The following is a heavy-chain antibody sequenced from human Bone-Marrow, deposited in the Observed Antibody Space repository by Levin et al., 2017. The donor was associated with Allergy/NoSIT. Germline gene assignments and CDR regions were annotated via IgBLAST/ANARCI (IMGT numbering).Heavy chain of an antibody. Sequence: SQTLSLTCTVSGGSISRYYWGWIRQPPGKGLEWIGYLYYDGTTTYNPSLKSRVTISVDTSKNQFSLKLSSVTIADTAVYYCAMGAGWLVDYWGQGNLVTVSS. CDR3: AMGAGWLVDY. V-gene: IGHV4-59*13. D-gene: IGHD6-19*01. CDR2: LYYDGTT. CDR1: GGSISRYY. J-gene: IGHJ4*02.